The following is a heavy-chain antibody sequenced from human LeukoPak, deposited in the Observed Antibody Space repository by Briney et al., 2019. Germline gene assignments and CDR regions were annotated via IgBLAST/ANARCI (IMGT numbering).Heavy chain of an antibody. V-gene: IGHV4-30-2*01. CDR3: ARGGGWLDP. D-gene: IGHD2-15*01. Sequence: SQTLSLTCVVSGGSISSGGYSWNWIRQPPGKAPEYIGYIYQGGSAYYNPSLKSRVTISIDRSNNHFSLNLTSVPAADTAVYYCARGGGWLDPWGQGTLVTVSS. CDR1: GGSISSGGYS. J-gene: IGHJ5*02. CDR2: IYQGGSA.